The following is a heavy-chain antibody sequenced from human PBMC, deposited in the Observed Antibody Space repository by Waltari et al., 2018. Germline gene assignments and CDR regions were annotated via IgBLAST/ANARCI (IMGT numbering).Heavy chain of an antibody. Sequence: EVQLVESGGGLVKPGGSMGLSCAASGFTFSSNTMMWVCQAPGKGLGLFSSITSGVNFIYYADSVKGRFTISRDNAKNSLYLQMSSLRAEDTAVYYCTRVAYCGGDCSGDYWGQGSLVTVSS. V-gene: IGHV3-21*01. J-gene: IGHJ4*02. CDR3: TRVAYCGGDCSGDY. CDR2: ITSGVNFI. D-gene: IGHD2-21*02. CDR1: GFTFSSNT.